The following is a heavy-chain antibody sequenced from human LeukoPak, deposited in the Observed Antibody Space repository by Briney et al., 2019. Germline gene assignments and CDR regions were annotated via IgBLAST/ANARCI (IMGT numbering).Heavy chain of an antibody. CDR2: ISAHNGNT. V-gene: IGHV1-18*01. J-gene: IGHJ2*01. Sequence: GAAVKVSCTASVYTFTSYGISWVRQAPGQGLEWMGGISAHNGNTNYAQKLQGKVTMTTDTYNGTTTMELRSIRASTADVYVCVRDLQIVINEGWYFDLWGRGTLVTVSS. CDR1: VYTFTSYG. D-gene: IGHD3-10*01. CDR3: VRDLQIVINEGWYFDL.